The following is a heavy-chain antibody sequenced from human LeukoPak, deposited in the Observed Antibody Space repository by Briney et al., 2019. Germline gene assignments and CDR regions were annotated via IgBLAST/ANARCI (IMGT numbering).Heavy chain of an antibody. CDR1: GFTFNTYS. Sequence: GGSLRLSCAASGFTFNTYSMNWARQAPGKGLEWVSSIDSSSGYMFYADSVKGRFTISRDNAKNSLYLQMNSLRAEDTAVYYCARDFHRRLYDSSAYHPYWGQGTLVTVSS. V-gene: IGHV3-21*01. CDR3: ARDFHRRLYDSSAYHPY. CDR2: IDSSSGYM. J-gene: IGHJ4*02. D-gene: IGHD3-22*01.